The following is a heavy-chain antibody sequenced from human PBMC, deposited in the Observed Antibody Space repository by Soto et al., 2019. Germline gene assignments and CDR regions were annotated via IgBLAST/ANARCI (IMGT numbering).Heavy chain of an antibody. CDR2: ISPYNDYT. D-gene: IGHD3-9*01. J-gene: IGHJ6*02. CDR3: GRGGYFGHLWKKLIYYGLDV. Sequence: QVQLVQSAAEVKKPGASVKVTCKASGYTFIRYGITWVRQAPGQGLEWVGWISPYNDYTEYSQKFHGRVTMTTDTSSRTVTMALRGLRSDDTSVYYCGRGGYFGHLWKKLIYYGLDVWGQGTTVTVSS. V-gene: IGHV1-18*01. CDR1: GYTFIRYG.